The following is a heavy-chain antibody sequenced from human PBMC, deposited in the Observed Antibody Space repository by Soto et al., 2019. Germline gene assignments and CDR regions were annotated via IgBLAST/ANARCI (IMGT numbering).Heavy chain of an antibody. CDR2: IIPIFGSP. V-gene: IGHV1-69*01. CDR1: GGTLRSHA. CDR3: AGTVKIPYYHGMAA. J-gene: IGHJ6*02. Sequence: QVQLVQSGAEVKKPGSSVRVSCKASGGTLRSHAINWVRQAPGQGLEWMGGIIPIFGSPNYPQKCQGKVTITADESTITTYMELSSLRSKHTAGYYCAGTVKIPYYHGMAAWGQGTTFTAS. D-gene: IGHD4-4*01.